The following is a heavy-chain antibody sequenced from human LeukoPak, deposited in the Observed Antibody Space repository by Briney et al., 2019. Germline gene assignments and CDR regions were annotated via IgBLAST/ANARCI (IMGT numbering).Heavy chain of an antibody. CDR2: ISVYGGIT. D-gene: IGHD3-22*01. Sequence: ASVKVSCKASGYTFISYALSWVRQAPGHGLEWLGGISVYGGITNYAQKFEGRVTLTTDTSTNTAYMELRSLRSDDTAVYFCAREWFYDSPDEPDAFDFCGQGTMVTVSS. J-gene: IGHJ3*01. CDR1: GYTFISYA. CDR3: AREWFYDSPDEPDAFDF. V-gene: IGHV1-18*01.